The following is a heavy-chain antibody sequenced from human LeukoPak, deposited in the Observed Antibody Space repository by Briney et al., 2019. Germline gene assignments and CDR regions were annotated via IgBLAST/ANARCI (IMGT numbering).Heavy chain of an antibody. D-gene: IGHD4-17*01. Sequence: SETLSLTCTVSGGSISSYYWSWIRQPPGKGLEWIGYMYNSGSTNYNPSLKSRVTISIDTSKNQFSLKPSSVTAADTAVYYCARVPHFGDYGWFDPWGQGTLVTVSS. CDR2: MYNSGST. J-gene: IGHJ5*02. CDR3: ARVPHFGDYGWFDP. CDR1: GGSISSYY. V-gene: IGHV4-59*01.